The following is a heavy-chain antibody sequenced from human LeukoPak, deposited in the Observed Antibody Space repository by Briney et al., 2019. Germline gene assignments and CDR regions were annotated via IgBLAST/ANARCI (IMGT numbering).Heavy chain of an antibody. CDR1: GGSTSSYY. D-gene: IGHD2/OR15-2a*01. CDR3: ARGRIVYYYMDV. V-gene: IGHV4-59*01. CDR2: IYYSGST. J-gene: IGHJ6*03. Sequence: SSETLSLTCTVSGGSTSSYYWSWIRQPPGKGLEWIGYIYYSGSTNYNPSLKSRVTISVDTSKNQFSLKLSSVTAADTAVYYCARGRIVYYYMDVWGKGTTVTISS.